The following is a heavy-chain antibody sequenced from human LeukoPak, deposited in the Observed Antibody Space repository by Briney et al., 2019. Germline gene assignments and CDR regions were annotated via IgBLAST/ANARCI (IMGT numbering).Heavy chain of an antibody. J-gene: IGHJ4*02. CDR1: GGSISSGDYY. V-gene: IGHV4-30-4*01. D-gene: IGHD5-12*01. CDR2: IYYSGST. CDR3: ARVVLGYSGYDSIDY. Sequence: PSQTLSLTCTVSGGSISSGDYYWSWIRQPPGKGLEWFGYIYYSGSTYYNPSLKSRVTISVDTSKNQFSLKLSSVTAADTAVYYCARVVLGYSGYDSIDYWGQGTLVTVSS.